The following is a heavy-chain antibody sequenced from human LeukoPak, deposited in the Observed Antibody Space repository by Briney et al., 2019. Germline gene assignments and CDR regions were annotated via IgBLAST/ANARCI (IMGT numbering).Heavy chain of an antibody. J-gene: IGHJ4*02. V-gene: IGHV1-46*01. D-gene: IGHD1-26*01. CDR2: INPGVGSA. CDR3: ARGGVGGNSVSFYYFDY. CDR1: GYTFTYYY. Sequence: ASVKVSCKASGYTFTYYYMYWVRQAPGQDLEWMGIINPGVGSASYAQKFQDRVTMTSDTSTSTVYMDLSSLRSEDTAVYYCARGGVGGNSVSFYYFDYWGQGTLVTVSS.